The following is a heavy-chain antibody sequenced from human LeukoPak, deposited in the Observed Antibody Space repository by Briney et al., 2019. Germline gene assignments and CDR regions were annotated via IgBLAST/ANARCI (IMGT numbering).Heavy chain of an antibody. Sequence: SETLSLTCTVSSGSISTYYWTWIRQPPGKGLEWIGKIYYSGSTNYNPSLQSRVTISADTSKNQFSLRLSSVTAADTAVYYCATILTGYSKAAFDIWGQGTMVTVSS. V-gene: IGHV4-59*01. J-gene: IGHJ3*02. CDR1: SGSISTYY. D-gene: IGHD3-9*01. CDR2: IYYSGST. CDR3: ATILTGYSKAAFDI.